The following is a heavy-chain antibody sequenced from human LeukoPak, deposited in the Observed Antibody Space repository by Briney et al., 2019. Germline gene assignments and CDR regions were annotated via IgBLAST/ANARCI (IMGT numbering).Heavy chain of an antibody. Sequence: GGSLRLSCAASGFTFSSYSMNWVRQAPGKGLEWVSSISSSSSYIYYADSVKGRFTISRDNAKNSLYLQMNNLRAEDTAVYYCAREREIEYYYDSSAPPNHDAFDIWGQGTMVTVSS. CDR3: AREREIEYYYDSSAPPNHDAFDI. J-gene: IGHJ3*02. V-gene: IGHV3-21*01. CDR1: GFTFSSYS. CDR2: ISSSSSYI. D-gene: IGHD3-22*01.